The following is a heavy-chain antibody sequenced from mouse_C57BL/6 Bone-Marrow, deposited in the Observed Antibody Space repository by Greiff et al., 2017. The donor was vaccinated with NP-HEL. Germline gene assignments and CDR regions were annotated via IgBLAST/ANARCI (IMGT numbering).Heavy chain of an antibody. Sequence: QVQLQQPGAELVKPGASVKLSCKASGYTFTSYWMQWVKQRPGQGLEWIGEIDPSDSYSNYNQKFKGKATLTVDTSSSTAYMQLSSLTSEDSAVYYCARRGLRGLAYWGQGTLVTVSA. CDR2: IDPSDSYS. CDR1: GYTFTSYW. D-gene: IGHD2-4*01. V-gene: IGHV1-50*01. J-gene: IGHJ3*01. CDR3: ARRGLRGLAY.